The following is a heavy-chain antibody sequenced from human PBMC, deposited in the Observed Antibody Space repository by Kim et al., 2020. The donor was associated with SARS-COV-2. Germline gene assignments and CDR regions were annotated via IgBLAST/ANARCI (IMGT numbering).Heavy chain of an antibody. D-gene: IGHD1-20*01. V-gene: IGHV4-59*13. CDR3: ARGENNSWFCH. CDR2: IYYTGST. J-gene: IGHJ5*02. CDR1: GSSISNYY. Sequence: SETLSLTCSVSGSSISNYYWTWIRQPPGKGLEWIGYIYYTGSTNYNPSLKSRVSISVDKSKNQFSMRLTSVTAADTALYYCARGENNSWFCHWGQGTLVTVSS.